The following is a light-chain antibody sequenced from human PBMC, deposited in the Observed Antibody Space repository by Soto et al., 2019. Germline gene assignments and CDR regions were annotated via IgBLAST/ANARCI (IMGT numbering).Light chain of an antibody. V-gene: IGKV1-39*01. CDR2: AAS. CDR3: QQSYSSPQT. J-gene: IGKJ1*01. Sequence: TQLTQSPASLSASVGDTVTITCRASQSITTFLNWYQQKPGKAPQLLIYAASSLQSGVPSRFSGSGSVTDFTLTISSLQPEDCATYYCQQSYSSPQTLGQGTKVDIK. CDR1: QSITTF.